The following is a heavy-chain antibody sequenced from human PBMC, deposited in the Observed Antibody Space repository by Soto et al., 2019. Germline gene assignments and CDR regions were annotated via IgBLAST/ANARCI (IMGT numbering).Heavy chain of an antibody. CDR2: IYPSGAT. J-gene: IGHJ6*03. D-gene: IGHD3-10*01. CDR3: ARAVFSSILYIDL. CDR1: GGSFSGYY. Sequence: SETLSLTCAVYGGSFSGYYWSWIRQPPGKGLEWIGYIYPSGATYYNPSLKSRVTISLETSKNRFSLNVNSATAADTAVYYCARAVFSSILYIDLWGQGTTVTVSS. V-gene: IGHV4-34*01.